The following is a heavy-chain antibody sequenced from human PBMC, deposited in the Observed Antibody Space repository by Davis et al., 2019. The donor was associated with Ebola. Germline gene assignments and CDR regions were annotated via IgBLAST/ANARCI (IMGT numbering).Heavy chain of an antibody. CDR1: GYTFTNYG. Sequence: ASVKVSCKASGYTFTNYGITWVRQAPGQGLEWMGRINPNSGGTNYAQKFQGRVTMTRDTSISTAYMEVSRLRSDDTAVYYCARVEVRGVIHYYYYGMDVWGQGTTVTVSS. CDR2: INPNSGGT. V-gene: IGHV1-2*06. D-gene: IGHD3-10*01. CDR3: ARVEVRGVIHYYYYGMDV. J-gene: IGHJ6*02.